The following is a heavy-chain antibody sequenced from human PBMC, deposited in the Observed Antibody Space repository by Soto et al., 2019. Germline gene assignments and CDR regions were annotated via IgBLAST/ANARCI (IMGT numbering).Heavy chain of an antibody. D-gene: IGHD4-17*01. J-gene: IGHJ4*02. CDR3: ARESTVTTYFDY. Sequence: PSETLSLTCTVSGGSISSGDYYWSWIRQPPGKGLEWIGYIYYSGSTYYNPSLKSRVTISVDTSKNQFSLKLSSVTAADTAVYYCARESTVTTYFDYWGQGTLVTVSS. CDR2: IYYSGST. CDR1: GGSISSGDYY. V-gene: IGHV4-30-4*01.